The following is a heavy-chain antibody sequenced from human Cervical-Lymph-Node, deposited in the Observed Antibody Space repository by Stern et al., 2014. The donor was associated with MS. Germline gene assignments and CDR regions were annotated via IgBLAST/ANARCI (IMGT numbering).Heavy chain of an antibody. CDR2: LIPFFGAT. J-gene: IGHJ4*02. D-gene: IGHD1-26*01. CDR3: ALRRSYYVY. Sequence: VHLVESGSEVKKPGSSVKVSCKASGDTFSSYALSWVRQAPGQGLEWVGGLIPFFGATRYAQKFQGRVTITPEESTGTAFMELSGLTSEDTAVYYCALRRSYYVYWGQGTLVTVSS. V-gene: IGHV1-69*01. CDR1: GDTFSSYA.